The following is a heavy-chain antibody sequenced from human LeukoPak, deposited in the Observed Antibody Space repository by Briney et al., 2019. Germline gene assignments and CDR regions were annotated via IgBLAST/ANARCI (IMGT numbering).Heavy chain of an antibody. Sequence: PSETLSLTCTISGGSISSSSYYWGWIRQPPGKGLEWIGSIYNSGSTYYNASLKSRVTISVDTYKKQFSLKVSSVTAADTAVYYCARILGFGELCYGMDVWGQGTTVTVSS. CDR2: IYNSGST. CDR1: GGSISSSSYY. V-gene: IGHV4-39*01. CDR3: ARILGFGELCYGMDV. D-gene: IGHD3-10*01. J-gene: IGHJ6*02.